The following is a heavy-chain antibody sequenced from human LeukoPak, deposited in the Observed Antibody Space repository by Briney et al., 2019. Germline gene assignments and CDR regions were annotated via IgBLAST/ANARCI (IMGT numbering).Heavy chain of an antibody. CDR3: AKDLYRIVVVPHYFDY. CDR2: ISYDGSNE. V-gene: IGHV3-30*04. D-gene: IGHD3-22*01. Sequence: PGRSLRLSCAASGFTFSSYVMHWVRQAPGKGLEWVAIISYDGSNEYYADSVKGRFTISRDNAKNSLYLQMNSLRAEDTAVYYCAKDLYRIVVVPHYFDYWGQGTLVTVSS. CDR1: GFTFSSYV. J-gene: IGHJ4*02.